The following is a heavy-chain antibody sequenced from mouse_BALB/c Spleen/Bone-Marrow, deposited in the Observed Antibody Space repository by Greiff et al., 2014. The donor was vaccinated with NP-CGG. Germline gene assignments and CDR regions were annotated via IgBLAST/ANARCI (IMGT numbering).Heavy chain of an antibody. CDR1: GYTFTDYY. J-gene: IGHJ4*01. V-gene: IGHV1-81*01. CDR2: IYPGSGNT. D-gene: IGHD2-3*01. Sequence: VQLQQSGAELARPGASVKLSCKASGYTFTDYYINWVKQRTGQGLEWIGEIYPGSGNTYYNEKFKGKATLTADKSSSTAYMQVRSRTSYDAAVNFCAASGDGYHRDAMDYWGQGTSVTVSS. CDR3: AASGDGYHRDAMDY.